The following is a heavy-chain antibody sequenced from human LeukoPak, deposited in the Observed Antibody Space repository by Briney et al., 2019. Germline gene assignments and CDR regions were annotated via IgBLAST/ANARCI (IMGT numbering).Heavy chain of an antibody. V-gene: IGHV4-4*07. Sequence: PSETLSLTCTISGGSISTYYWSWIRQPARKGLEWIGRIYTSGSTNYNPSLKSRVTISVDKSKKQFSLKLSSVTAADTGVYYCARSIAVGGPQFAYYYYMDVWGKGTTVTVSS. J-gene: IGHJ6*03. CDR1: GGSISTYY. CDR3: ARSIAVGGPQFAYYYYMDV. D-gene: IGHD6-13*01. CDR2: IYTSGST.